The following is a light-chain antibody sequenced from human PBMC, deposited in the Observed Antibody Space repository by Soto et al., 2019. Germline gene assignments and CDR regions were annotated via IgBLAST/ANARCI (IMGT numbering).Light chain of an antibody. J-gene: IGKJ1*01. Sequence: EVVLTQSPGTVSLSPGERATLSCRASQSVTSNYLAWYQQKLGQAPRLLIYAASSRATGIPDRFSGSGSGTDFTLSISRLEPEDFAVYYCHQYGSSITWTFGQGTKVEIK. V-gene: IGKV3-20*01. CDR1: QSVTSNY. CDR2: AAS. CDR3: HQYGSSITWT.